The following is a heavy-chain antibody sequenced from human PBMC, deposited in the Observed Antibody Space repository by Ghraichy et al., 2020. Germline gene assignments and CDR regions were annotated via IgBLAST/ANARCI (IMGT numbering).Heavy chain of an antibody. V-gene: IGHV3-23*01. CDR2: ISGSGGST. D-gene: IGHD2-15*01. J-gene: IGHJ4*02. CDR3: AKMDLGYCSGGSCSTTDY. CDR1: GFTFSSYA. Sequence: GGSLRLSCAASGFTFSSYAMSWVRQAPGKGLEWVSAISGSGGSTYYADSVKGRFTISRDNSKNTLYLQMNSLRAEDTAVYYCAKMDLGYCSGGSCSTTDYWGQGTLVTVSS.